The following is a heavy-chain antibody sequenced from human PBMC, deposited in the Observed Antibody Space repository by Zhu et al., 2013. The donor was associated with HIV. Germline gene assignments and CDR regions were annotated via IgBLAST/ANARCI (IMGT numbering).Heavy chain of an antibody. CDR1: GGTFSSYA. D-gene: IGHD4-17*01. CDR2: IIPIFGTA. Sequence: QVQLVQSGAEVKKPGSSVKVSCKASGGTFSSYAISWVRQAPGQGLEWMGGIIPIFGTANYAQKFQGRVTITADESTSTAYMELSSLRSEDTAVYYCASWTQPHDYGPWAFDIWGQGTMVTVSS. J-gene: IGHJ3*02. V-gene: IGHV1-69*01. CDR3: ASWTQPHDYGPWAFDI.